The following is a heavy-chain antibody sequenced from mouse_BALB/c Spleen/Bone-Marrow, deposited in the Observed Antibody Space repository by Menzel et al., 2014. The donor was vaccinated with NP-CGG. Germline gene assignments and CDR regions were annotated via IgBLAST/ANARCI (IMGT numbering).Heavy chain of an antibody. CDR2: IDPANGNT. D-gene: IGHD2-1*01. V-gene: IGHV14-3*02. CDR1: GFNIKDTY. Sequence: EVKLVESGAELVKPGASVKLSCTASGFNIKDTYMHWVKQRPEQGLEWIGRIDPANGNTKYDPKFQGKATITADTSSNTAYLQLSSLTSEDTAVYYCARNGNYGAWFAYWGQGTLVTDSA. J-gene: IGHJ3*01. CDR3: ARNGNYGAWFAY.